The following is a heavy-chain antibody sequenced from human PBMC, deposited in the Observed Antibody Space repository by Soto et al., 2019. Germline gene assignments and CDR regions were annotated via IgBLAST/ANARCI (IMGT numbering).Heavy chain of an antibody. CDR3: ARVVTFSPTWKLWYAPNDAFDI. J-gene: IGHJ3*02. Sequence: GGSLRLSCAASGFTFSSYAMHWVRQAPGKGLEWVAVISYDGSNKYYADSVKGRFTISRDNSKNTLYLQMNSLRAEDTAVYYCARVVTFSPTWKLWYAPNDAFDIWGQGTMVTVSS. D-gene: IGHD5-18*01. CDR2: ISYDGSNK. CDR1: GFTFSSYA. V-gene: IGHV3-30-3*01.